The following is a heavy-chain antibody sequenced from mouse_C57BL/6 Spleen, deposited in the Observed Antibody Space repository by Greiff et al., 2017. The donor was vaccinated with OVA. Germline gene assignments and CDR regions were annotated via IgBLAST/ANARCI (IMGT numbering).Heavy chain of an antibody. V-gene: IGHV1-64*01. CDR1: GYTFTSYW. CDR3: ARDRYDYGYFDY. J-gene: IGHJ2*01. Sequence: VQLQQPGAELVKPGASVKLSCKASGYTFTSYWMHWVKQRPGQGLEWIGMIHPNSGSTNYNEKFKSKATLTVDKSSSTAYMQLSSLTSEDSAVYYCARDRYDYGYFDYWGQGTTLTVSS. D-gene: IGHD2-4*01. CDR2: IHPNSGST.